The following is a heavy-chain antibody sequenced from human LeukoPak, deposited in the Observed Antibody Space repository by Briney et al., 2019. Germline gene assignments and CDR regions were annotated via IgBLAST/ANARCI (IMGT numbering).Heavy chain of an antibody. J-gene: IGHJ4*02. CDR3: AKEYYDILTGYTLGYFDY. CDR1: GFTVSSNY. D-gene: IGHD3-9*01. Sequence: GGSLRLSCAASGFTVSSNYMSWVRQAPGKGLEWVSAISGSGGSTYYADSVKGRFTISRDNSKNTLYLQMNSLRAEDTAVYYCAKEYYDILTGYTLGYFDYWGQGTLVTVSS. V-gene: IGHV3-23*01. CDR2: ISGSGGST.